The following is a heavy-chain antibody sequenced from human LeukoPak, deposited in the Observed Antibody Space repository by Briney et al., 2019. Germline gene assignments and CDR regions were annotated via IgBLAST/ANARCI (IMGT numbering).Heavy chain of an antibody. D-gene: IGHD5-18*01. CDR3: ARDAPGNTALDY. J-gene: IGHJ4*02. V-gene: IGHV3-74*01. CDR2: INGYGSST. CDR1: GFTLISYW. Sequence: PGGSLRLSCAASGFTLISYWMHWVRQAPGKGLVWVSRINGYGSSTDFADSVKGRFTISRDNAKNTLYLQMNSLRADDTAVYYCARDAPGNTALDYWGQGTLVTVSS.